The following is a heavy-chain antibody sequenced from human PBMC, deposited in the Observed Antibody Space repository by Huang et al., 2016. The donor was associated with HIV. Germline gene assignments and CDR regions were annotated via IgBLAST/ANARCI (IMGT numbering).Heavy chain of an antibody. D-gene: IGHD6-13*01. Sequence: QVQLVQSGGEVKKPGASVKVSCKASGYNFIGYGINWVRQAPGQGLEWMGWISGYHGNKRYAKKLQGTDTISRDTPTTTAEMEVRSLRSDDTADFYSARAEYIGAASTGGDDLDLWGRGTLVTVS. V-gene: IGHV1-18*01. J-gene: IGHJ3*01. CDR3: ARAEYIGAASTGGDDLDL. CDR1: GYNFIGYG. CDR2: ISGYHGNK.